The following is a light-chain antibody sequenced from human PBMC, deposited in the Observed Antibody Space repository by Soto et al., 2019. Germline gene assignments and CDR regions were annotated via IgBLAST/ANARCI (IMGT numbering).Light chain of an antibody. CDR3: QQRSNWPPT. CDR2: DAP. J-gene: IGKJ5*01. V-gene: IGKV3-11*01. Sequence: EIVLTQSPATLSLSPGERGTRSGRASQSVSSYLAWYQQKPGQSPRLLIYDAPNRATGIPARFSGSGSGTDFTPTISSLEPEDFAVYYCQQRSNWPPTFGQGTRL. CDR1: QSVSSY.